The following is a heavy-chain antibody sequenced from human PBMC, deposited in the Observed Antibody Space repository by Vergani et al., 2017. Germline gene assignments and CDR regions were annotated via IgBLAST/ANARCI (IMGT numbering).Heavy chain of an antibody. CDR3: ARKDSSSRYMDV. D-gene: IGHD6-6*01. CDR2: ISSSSSYI. Sequence: EVQLVESGGGLVKPGGSLRLSCAASGFTFSSYSMNWVRQAPGKGLEWVSSISSSSSYIYYAYSVKGRFTISRDNAKNSLYLQMNSLRAEDTAVYYCARKDSSSRYMDVWGKGTTVTVSS. CDR1: GFTFSSYS. V-gene: IGHV3-21*01. J-gene: IGHJ6*03.